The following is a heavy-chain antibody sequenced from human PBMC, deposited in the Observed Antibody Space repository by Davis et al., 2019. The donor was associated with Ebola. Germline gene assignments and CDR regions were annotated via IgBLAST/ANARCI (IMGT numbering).Heavy chain of an antibody. CDR3: ARGGDGMDV. Sequence: PGGSLRLSCAASGFTFDDYAMHWVRQAPGKGLEWVSGISWNSGSIDYADSVKGRFTISRDNAKNSLYLQMNSLRTEDTAVYYCARGGDGMDVWGQGTTVTVSS. CDR1: GFTFDDYA. J-gene: IGHJ6*02. V-gene: IGHV3-9*01. CDR2: ISWNSGSI. D-gene: IGHD3-10*01.